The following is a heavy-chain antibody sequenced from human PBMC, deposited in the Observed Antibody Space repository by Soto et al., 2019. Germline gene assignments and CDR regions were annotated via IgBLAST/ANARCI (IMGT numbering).Heavy chain of an antibody. J-gene: IGHJ4*02. Sequence: PGGSLRLSCAASGFTFDDYTMHWVRQAPGKGLEWVSLISWDGGSTYYADSVKGRFTISRDNSKNSLYLQMNSLRTEDTALYYCAKDIMRWELPDYWGQGTLVTVS. CDR2: ISWDGGST. V-gene: IGHV3-43*01. CDR1: GFTFDDYT. CDR3: AKDIMRWELPDY. D-gene: IGHD1-26*01.